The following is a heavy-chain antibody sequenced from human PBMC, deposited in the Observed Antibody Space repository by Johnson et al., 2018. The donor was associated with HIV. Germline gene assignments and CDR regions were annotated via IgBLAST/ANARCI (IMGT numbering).Heavy chain of an antibody. CDR3: TAALRVKGI. Sequence: VQLVESGGGLVKPGGSLRLSCAASGFTFSNAWMSWVRQAPGKGLEWVGRIKSKIDGGTTDYAAPVKGRFTISRDDSKNTLYLQMNSLKTEDTAVYYCTAALRVKGIWGQGTMVTVSS. CDR1: GFTFSNAW. CDR2: IKSKIDGGTT. D-gene: IGHD2-15*01. V-gene: IGHV3-15*01. J-gene: IGHJ3*02.